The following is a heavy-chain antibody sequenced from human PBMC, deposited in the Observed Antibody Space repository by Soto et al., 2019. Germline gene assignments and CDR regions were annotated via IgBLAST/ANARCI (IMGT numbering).Heavy chain of an antibody. CDR3: ARAHYDILTGYSLNWFDP. Sequence: QVQLVQSGAEVKKPGASVKVSCKASGYTFTSYAMHWVRQAPGQRLEWMGWINAGNGNTKYSQKFQGRVTITRDTSASTAYMELSSLRSEDTALYYCARAHYDILTGYSLNWFDPWGQGTLVTVSS. CDR1: GYTFTSYA. CDR2: INAGNGNT. J-gene: IGHJ5*02. V-gene: IGHV1-3*01. D-gene: IGHD3-9*01.